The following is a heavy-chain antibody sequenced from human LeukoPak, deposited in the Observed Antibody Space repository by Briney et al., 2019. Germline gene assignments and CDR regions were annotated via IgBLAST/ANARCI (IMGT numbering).Heavy chain of an antibody. Sequence: ASVKVSCKASGYTFTGYYMHWVRQAPGQGLEWMGWISAYNGNTNYAQKLQGRVTMTTDTSTSTAYMELRSLRSDDTAVYYCARDSGTYYYYYMDVWGKGTTVTVSS. CDR3: ARDSGTYYYYYMDV. J-gene: IGHJ6*03. CDR2: ISAYNGNT. D-gene: IGHD3-10*01. V-gene: IGHV1-18*04. CDR1: GYTFTGYY.